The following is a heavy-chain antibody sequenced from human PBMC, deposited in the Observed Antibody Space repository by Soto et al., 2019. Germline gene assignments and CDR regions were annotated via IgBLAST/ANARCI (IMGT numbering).Heavy chain of an antibody. Sequence: SETLSLTCTVSGDSISSYFWSWIRQPAGKGLEWIGRVHTSGSTTYNPSLKSRVTMSVDTSKSQLSLKLTSVTAADTAVYYCARQPALASTGRLDPWGQGNLVTVSS. V-gene: IGHV4-4*07. CDR1: GDSISSYF. CDR2: VHTSGST. J-gene: IGHJ5*02. D-gene: IGHD6-19*01. CDR3: ARQPALASTGRLDP.